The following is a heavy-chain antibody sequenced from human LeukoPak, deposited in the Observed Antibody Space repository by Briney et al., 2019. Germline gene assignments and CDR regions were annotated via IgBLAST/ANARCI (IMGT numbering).Heavy chain of an antibody. CDR2: ISCSGGST. Sequence: GGSLRLSCTASGFTFSSYAMSWVRQAPGKGLEWVSPISCSGGSTYHADSVKGRFTISRDNSKNTLYLQMNSLRAEDTAVYYCAKVLESSGNSVVYWGQGTLVTASS. CDR1: GFTFSSYA. J-gene: IGHJ4*02. CDR3: AKVLESSGNSVVY. V-gene: IGHV3-23*01. D-gene: IGHD3-3*01.